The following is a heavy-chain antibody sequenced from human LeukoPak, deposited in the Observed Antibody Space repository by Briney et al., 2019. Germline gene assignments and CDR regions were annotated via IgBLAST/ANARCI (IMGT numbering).Heavy chain of an antibody. CDR3: ARVLPPTYSSSWYSGSNYFDY. Sequence: GGSVRLSCAASGFTFSSYSMNWVRQAPGKGLEWVSSISSSSSYIYYADSVKGRFTISRDNAKNSLYLQMNSLRAEDTAVYYCARVLPPTYSSSWYSGSNYFDYWGQGTLVTVSS. CDR1: GFTFSSYS. D-gene: IGHD6-13*01. CDR2: ISSSSSYI. V-gene: IGHV3-21*01. J-gene: IGHJ4*02.